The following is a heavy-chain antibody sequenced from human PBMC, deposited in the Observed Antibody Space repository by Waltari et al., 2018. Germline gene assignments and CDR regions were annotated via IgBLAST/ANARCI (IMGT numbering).Heavy chain of an antibody. Sequence: EVQLVESGGGLVQPGGSLRLSCAASGFTFSTSWMAWVRQTPGKGREWVANINPEGSEKFYLDSVRGQFTITRDNAKNSLSLQMNSLRVEDAALYYCTTGHKYWGQGTLVTVSS. CDR1: GFTFSTSW. CDR2: INPEGSEK. CDR3: TTGHKY. J-gene: IGHJ4*02. V-gene: IGHV3-7*01.